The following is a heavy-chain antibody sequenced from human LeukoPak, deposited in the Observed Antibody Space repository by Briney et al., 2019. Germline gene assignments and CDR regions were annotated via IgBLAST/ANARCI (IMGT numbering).Heavy chain of an antibody. D-gene: IGHD1-26*01. CDR3: ARDSGSGSWSVY. J-gene: IGHJ4*02. V-gene: IGHV1-18*01. CDR1: GYSFITYG. CDR2: ISADNGRT. Sequence: ASVKVSCKTSGYSFITYGISWVRQAPGQGLEWMGFISADNGRTHIPEKLQGGVTMTRDTSTSTAYMELRNLRSDDTAEYFCARDSGSGSWSVYWGQGTLVTVSS.